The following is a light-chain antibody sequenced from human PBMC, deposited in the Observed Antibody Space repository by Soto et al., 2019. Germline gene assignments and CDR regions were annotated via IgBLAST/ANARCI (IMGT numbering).Light chain of an antibody. CDR1: QSVSSN. CDR3: QHYNNYPWA. CDR2: DAS. J-gene: IGKJ1*01. V-gene: IGKV3D-15*01. Sequence: EIVMTQSPATLSVSPGERATLSCRASQSVSSNLAWYQQKPGQAPRLLIYDASNRATGIPARFSGSGSGTDFTLTISSLQPDDFATYYCQHYNNYPWAFGQGTKVDIK.